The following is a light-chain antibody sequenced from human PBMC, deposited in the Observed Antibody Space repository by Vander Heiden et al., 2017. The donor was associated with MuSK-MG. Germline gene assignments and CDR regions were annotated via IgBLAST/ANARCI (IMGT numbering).Light chain of an antibody. CDR1: SSNIGRNT. V-gene: IGLV1-44*01. Sequence: QSVLPQPPSASGTTGQRVTISCSGSSSNIGRNTVNWYQQRPGSAPKLLIFSNNQRPSGVPDRFSGSKSGTSASLAISGLQSEDEADDDCSAWDDSLNGRDWVFGGGTKLTVL. J-gene: IGLJ3*02. CDR3: SAWDDSLNGRDWV. CDR2: SNN.